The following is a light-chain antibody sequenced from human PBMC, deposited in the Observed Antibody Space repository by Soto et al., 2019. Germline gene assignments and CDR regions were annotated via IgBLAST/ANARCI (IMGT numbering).Light chain of an antibody. CDR2: DAS. CDR3: QQRDSWPRT. Sequence: EIVLTQSPGTLSLSPGEGATLSCRASQSISSNFLAWYQQKPGQAPRLLIYDASNRATGIPVRFSGSGSGTDFTLTISSLEPEDFAVYYCQQRDSWPRTFGQGTKVHI. CDR1: QSISSNF. J-gene: IGKJ1*01. V-gene: IGKV3-11*01.